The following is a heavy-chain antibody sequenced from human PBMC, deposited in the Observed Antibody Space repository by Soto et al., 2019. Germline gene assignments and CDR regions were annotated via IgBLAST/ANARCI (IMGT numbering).Heavy chain of an antibody. Sequence: QVQLVQSGAEVKKPGASVKVSCKASRYTFISYDINWVRQATGQGLEWMGWMNPKSANTGYAQNFQGRDTMTRNTSISTAYMELGSLRSEDTAVYYCARSPSWETTVTPYYFDYWGQGTLGTVSS. J-gene: IGHJ4*02. CDR3: ARSPSWETTVTPYYFDY. CDR1: RYTFISYD. V-gene: IGHV1-8*01. CDR2: MNPKSANT. D-gene: IGHD4-4*01.